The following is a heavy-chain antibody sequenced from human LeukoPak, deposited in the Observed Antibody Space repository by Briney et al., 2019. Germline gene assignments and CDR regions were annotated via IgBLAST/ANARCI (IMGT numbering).Heavy chain of an antibody. Sequence: GGSLRLSCAASGFTVSTYYMTWVRQAPGKGLVCVSVIYSGGSTYYADSVKGRFTVSRDNSKNTLYLQMNSLRAEDTAMYYCARGLGYCTSTTCLLPFDYWGQGTLVTVSS. V-gene: IGHV3-53*01. CDR2: IYSGGST. D-gene: IGHD2-2*01. CDR1: GFTVSTYY. J-gene: IGHJ4*02. CDR3: ARGLGYCTSTTCLLPFDY.